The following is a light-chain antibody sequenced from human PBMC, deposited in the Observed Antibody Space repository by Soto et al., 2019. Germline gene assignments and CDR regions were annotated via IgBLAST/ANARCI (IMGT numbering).Light chain of an antibody. J-gene: IGKJ1*01. Sequence: ELLMPPSQATLSLSPGEIAPLSCRASQSVSSNLAWYQQKPGQAPRLLIYGVSTRATDIPARFSGSGSGTDFTLTISRLEPEDFAVYYCQKYGSSHRTCSQGTKGDIK. CDR1: QSVSSN. CDR3: QKYGSSHRT. V-gene: IGKV3-20*01. CDR2: GVS.